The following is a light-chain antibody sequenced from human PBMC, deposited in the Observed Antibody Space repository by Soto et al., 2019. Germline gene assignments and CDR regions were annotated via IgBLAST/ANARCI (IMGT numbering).Light chain of an antibody. Sequence: QSALTQPASVSGSPGQSITLSCTGTSSDVGGYNYVSWYQQHPGKAPKLLIYEVSNWPSGVSNRFSGSKSGNTASLTISGLQDEDEADYYCSSYTSSNTVLFGEGTKLTVL. J-gene: IGLJ2*01. CDR1: SSDVGGYNY. CDR3: SSYTSSNTVL. CDR2: EVS. V-gene: IGLV2-14*01.